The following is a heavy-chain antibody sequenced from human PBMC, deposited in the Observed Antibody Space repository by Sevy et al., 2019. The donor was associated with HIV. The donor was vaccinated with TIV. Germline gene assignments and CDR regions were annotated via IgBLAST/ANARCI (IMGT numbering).Heavy chain of an antibody. CDR1: GYSFTSYW. V-gene: IGHV5-51*01. CDR2: IYPGDSDT. CDR3: ARQKSFCGDSPYYYYMDV. J-gene: IGHJ6*03. D-gene: IGHD4-17*01. Sequence: GESLKISCKGSGYSFTSYWIGWVRQMPGKGLEWMGIIYPGDSDTRYSPSFQGQVTISADKSISTAYLQWSSLKASDTAMYYCARQKSFCGDSPYYYYMDVWGKGTTVTVSS.